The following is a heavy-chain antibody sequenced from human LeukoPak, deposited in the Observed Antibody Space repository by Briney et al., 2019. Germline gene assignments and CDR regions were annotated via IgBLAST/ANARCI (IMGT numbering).Heavy chain of an antibody. J-gene: IGHJ4*02. CDR2: LNTDGSST. D-gene: IGHD6-13*01. CDR1: GFTLNNYW. CDR3: VRQHTYHFDY. V-gene: IGHV3-74*01. Sequence: GGCLRLSCAASGFTLNNYWMHWVRQAPGKGLVWVSRLNTDGSSTTYADSVKGRFTISRDNAKITLYLQMNSLRAEDTAVYYCVRQHTYHFDYWGQGTLVTVSS.